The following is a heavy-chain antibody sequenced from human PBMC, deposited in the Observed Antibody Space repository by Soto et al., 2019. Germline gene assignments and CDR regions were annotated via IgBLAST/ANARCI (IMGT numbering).Heavy chain of an antibody. J-gene: IGHJ4*02. Sequence: GGSLRLSCSASGFTFSTYAMSWVRQAPGKGLEWVSAITASGGSTYYADSVKGRFTISRDSSKSTLSLQMNSLRADDTAVYYCAKGRLEWPPPFDYWGQGTLVTVSS. V-gene: IGHV3-23*01. CDR1: GFTFSTYA. CDR2: ITASGGST. D-gene: IGHD3-3*01. CDR3: AKGRLEWPPPFDY.